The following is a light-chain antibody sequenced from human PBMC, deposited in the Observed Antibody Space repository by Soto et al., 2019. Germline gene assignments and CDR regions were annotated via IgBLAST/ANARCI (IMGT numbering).Light chain of an antibody. CDR1: QSVLSN. CDR3: QHYDSWTLT. J-gene: IGKJ4*01. V-gene: IGKV3-15*01. Sequence: EIVMKQSPATLSVSPGERATLSCRASQSVLSNLAWYQQTHGKPPRFXIYNASPRETEIPAMFSGGGSGTECTLTISSLQSEDLGLDHCQHYDSWTLTFGGGTKVDIK. CDR2: NAS.